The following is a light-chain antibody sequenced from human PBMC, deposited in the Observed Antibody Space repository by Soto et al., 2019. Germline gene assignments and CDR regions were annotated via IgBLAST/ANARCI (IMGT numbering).Light chain of an antibody. J-gene: IGLJ1*01. Sequence: QSVLTQPASVSGSPGQSITISCSGTSSDVGAYTYVSWYQVHPGEPPKLVIYDVSKRPSGVSNRFSGSKSGNTASLTISGLQAEDEGDYYCGSYRSTSTLGVFGTGTKLT. CDR2: DVS. V-gene: IGLV2-14*03. CDR3: GSYRSTSTLGV. CDR1: SSDVGAYTY.